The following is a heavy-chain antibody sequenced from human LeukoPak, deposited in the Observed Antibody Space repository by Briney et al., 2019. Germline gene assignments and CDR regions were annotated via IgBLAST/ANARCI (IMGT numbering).Heavy chain of an antibody. CDR3: ARRTGVYCSSTSCSGDYYYYMDV. Sequence: ASVKVSCKASGYTFTSYGISWVRQAPGQGLEWMGWISAYNGNTNYAQKFQGRVTMTRDTSISTAYMELSRLRSDDTAVYYCARRTGVYCSSTSCSGDYYYYMDVWGKGTTVTVSS. CDR2: ISAYNGNT. J-gene: IGHJ6*03. D-gene: IGHD2-2*01. V-gene: IGHV1-18*01. CDR1: GYTFTSYG.